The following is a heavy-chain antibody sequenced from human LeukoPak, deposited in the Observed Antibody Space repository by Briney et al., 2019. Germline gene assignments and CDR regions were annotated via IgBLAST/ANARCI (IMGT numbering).Heavy chain of an antibody. V-gene: IGHV1-2*02. Sequence: GASVKVSCKASGYTFTGYYMHWVRQAPGQGLEWMGWINPHSGLTSYAQKFHGRITMTRDTSISAVYVEVTSLTYDDTALYFCARARRLADDALDMWGQGTMIIVSS. D-gene: IGHD3-9*01. CDR1: GYTFTGYY. CDR2: INPHSGLT. J-gene: IGHJ3*02. CDR3: ARARRLADDALDM.